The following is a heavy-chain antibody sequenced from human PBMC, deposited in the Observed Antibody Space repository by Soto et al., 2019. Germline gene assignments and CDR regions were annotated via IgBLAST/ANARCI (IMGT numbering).Heavy chain of an antibody. CDR3: ARESHDILTGPPWVWYFDL. CDR2: INDRGSI. J-gene: IGHJ2*01. V-gene: IGHV4-34*01. Sequence: QVQLQQWGAGPLRPLETLSLTCGVSGGSFSGYYWAWIRQSPGNGLEWIGEINDRGSINYNPSLKSRFSISVDTSKNHYSLNLRSVTAADTAVYYCARESHDILTGPPWVWYFDLWGRGTLVTVSS. D-gene: IGHD3-9*01. CDR1: GGSFSGYY.